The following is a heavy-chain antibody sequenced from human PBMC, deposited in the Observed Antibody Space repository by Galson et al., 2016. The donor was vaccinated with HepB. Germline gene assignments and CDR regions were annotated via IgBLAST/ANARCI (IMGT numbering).Heavy chain of an antibody. CDR1: GFTFASYA. V-gene: IGHV3-23*01. J-gene: IGHJ3*01. CDR3: ARHLRVGSGAHRDVFGV. CDR2: ISPSGWSS. D-gene: IGHD4/OR15-4a*01. Sequence: SLRLSCAASGFTFASYAMTWVRQAPGKGLQWVSSISPSGWSSHDADSVKGRFTTSRDNSRFTLSLQMNSLRVEDAAVYYCARHLRVGSGAHRDVFGVWGRGTMVSVSS.